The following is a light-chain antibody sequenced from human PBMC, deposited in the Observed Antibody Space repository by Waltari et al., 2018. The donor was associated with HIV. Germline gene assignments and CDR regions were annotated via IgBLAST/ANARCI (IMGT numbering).Light chain of an antibody. J-gene: IGKJ1*01. CDR1: QSVLYSSNNKNY. CDR2: WAS. Sequence: DIVMTQSPDSLDVSLGERATINCKSSQSVLYSSNNKNYLVWYQQRPGQPPKLLIYWASTRESGVPDRFSGSGSGTDFTLTISSLQAEDVAVYYCQQYYNLPWTFGQGTKVEIK. CDR3: QQYYNLPWT. V-gene: IGKV4-1*01.